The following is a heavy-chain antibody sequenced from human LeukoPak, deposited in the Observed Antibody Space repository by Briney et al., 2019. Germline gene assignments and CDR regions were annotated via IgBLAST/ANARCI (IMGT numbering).Heavy chain of an antibody. CDR1: GYSISSGYY. J-gene: IGHJ4*02. CDR3: AKSSYSICDY. V-gene: IGHV4-38-2*02. D-gene: IGHD2-21*01. CDR2: IYHSGST. Sequence: PSETLSLTCTVSGYSISSGYYWGWIRPPPGEGLEWGGSIYHSGSTCYNPSLKSRVTISVDTSKNQFSLKLSSVTAADTAVYYCAKSSYSICDYWGRGTLVTVSS.